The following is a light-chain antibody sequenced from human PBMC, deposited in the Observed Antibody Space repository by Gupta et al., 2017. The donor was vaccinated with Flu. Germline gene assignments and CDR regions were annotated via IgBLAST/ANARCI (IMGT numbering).Light chain of an antibody. CDR3: ETWDDSRKGPV. J-gene: IGLJ3*02. CDR2: TNN. V-gene: IGLV1-44*01. Sequence: QSVLTQAPSASGTPGQRVTISCSGSSSNIGSNTVNWYQHLPGTAPKRLSYTNNQRPSGVPDRFSGSKAGTSASRATSRVQAEDEADDYCETWDDSRKGPVFGGGTKLTVL. CDR1: SSNIGSNT.